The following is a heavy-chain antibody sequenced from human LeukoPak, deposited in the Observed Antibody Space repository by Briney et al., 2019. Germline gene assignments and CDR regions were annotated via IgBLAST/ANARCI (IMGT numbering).Heavy chain of an antibody. CDR1: ALTFSSYA. D-gene: IGHD3-10*01. V-gene: IGHV3-23*01. CDR2: ISGSGGST. CDR3: ATSYDSGTYYLPLRY. J-gene: IGHJ4*02. Sequence: PGGSLRLSCAASALTFSSYAVSWVRQAPGKGLEWVSGISGSGGSTYYADSVKGRFTISGDNSKNTLYLQMNSLRAEDTAVYYCATSYDSGTYYLPLRYWGQGTLVTVSS.